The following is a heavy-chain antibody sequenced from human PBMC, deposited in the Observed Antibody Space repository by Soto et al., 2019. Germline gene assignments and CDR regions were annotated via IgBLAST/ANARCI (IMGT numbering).Heavy chain of an antibody. V-gene: IGHV3-21*01. D-gene: IGHD4-17*01. CDR1: GFPFSSHS. CDR2: ISSGSSYI. Sequence: GGSLRLSCAASGFPFSSHSMKWVRQAPGKGLEWVSSISSGSSYIYYADSVKGRFTMSRDNAKNSLFLQMNSLRAEDTALYYCARDSKATTVTGTTFDDLGQGALVTVSS. CDR3: ARDSKATTVTGTTFDD. J-gene: IGHJ4*02.